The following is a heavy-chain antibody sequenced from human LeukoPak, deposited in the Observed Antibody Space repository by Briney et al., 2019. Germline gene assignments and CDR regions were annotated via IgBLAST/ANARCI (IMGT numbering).Heavy chain of an antibody. CDR2: IYYSGST. CDR3: AREDIQRQGGY. CDR1: GGSISSSSYY. V-gene: IGHV4-39*07. D-gene: IGHD2-15*01. Sequence: PSETLSLTCTVSGGSISSSSYYWGWIRQPPGKGLEWIGSIYYSGSTYYNPSLKSRVTMSVDTSKNQFSLKLSSVTAADTAVYYCAREDIQRQGGYWGQGTLVTVSS. J-gene: IGHJ4*02.